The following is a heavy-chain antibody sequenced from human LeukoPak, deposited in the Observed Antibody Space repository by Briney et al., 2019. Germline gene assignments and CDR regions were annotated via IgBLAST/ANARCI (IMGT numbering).Heavy chain of an antibody. CDR1: GFTYRSYR. Sequence: GGSLRLSCAASGFTYRSYRMDWVRQAPGKGRAWVSFISSSSTNIYYADTVKGRFTISRDNAKNSLYLQMNSLRAEDTAVYYCARVGYCSSTSCYADYYYYGMDVWGQGTTVTVSS. CDR3: ARVGYCSSTSCYADYYYYGMDV. D-gene: IGHD2-2*01. J-gene: IGHJ6*02. V-gene: IGHV3-21*01. CDR2: ISSSSTNI.